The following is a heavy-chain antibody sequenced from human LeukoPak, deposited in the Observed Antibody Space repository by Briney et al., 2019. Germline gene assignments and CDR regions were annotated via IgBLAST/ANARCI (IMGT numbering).Heavy chain of an antibody. J-gene: IGHJ4*02. V-gene: IGHV3-21*01. Sequence: GGSLRLSCAASGFTFRRYSMNWVRQAPGKGLEWVSTISSGSDYIYYADSVRGRFTISRDNFRNSVFLEVNSLRAEDTAIYYCARDLSLAMPGGFDYWGQGILVIVSS. D-gene: IGHD1-26*01. CDR1: GFTFRRYS. CDR3: ARDLSLAMPGGFDY. CDR2: ISSGSDYI.